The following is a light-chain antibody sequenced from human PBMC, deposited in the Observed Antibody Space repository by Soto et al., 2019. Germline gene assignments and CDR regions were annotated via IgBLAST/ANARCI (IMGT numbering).Light chain of an antibody. V-gene: IGKV2-28*01. J-gene: IGKJ4*01. CDR1: RSILGSSGYNY. CDR2: LGS. Sequence: EIVLTQSPLSLPVTPGEPASISCRSSRSILGSSGYNYLNWYLQKPGQSPQLLIYLGSSRASGVPDRFSGSGSGTDFTLTISRVEAGDVGVYFCAQGLGVPFTLGGGTKVDIK. CDR3: AQGLGVPFT.